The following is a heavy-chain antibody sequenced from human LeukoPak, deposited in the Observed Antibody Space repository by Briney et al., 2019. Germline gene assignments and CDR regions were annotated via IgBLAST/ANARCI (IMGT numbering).Heavy chain of an antibody. CDR3: ARESRPAGFDY. J-gene: IGHJ4*02. D-gene: IGHD6-13*01. V-gene: IGHV4-34*01. CDR2: INHSGST. Sequence: PSETLSLTCAVYGGSFSGYYWSWIRQPPGKGLEWIGEINHSGSTNYNPSLKSRVTISVDTSKNQFSLKLSSVTAADTAAYYCARESRPAGFDYWGQGTLVTVSS. CDR1: GGSFSGYY.